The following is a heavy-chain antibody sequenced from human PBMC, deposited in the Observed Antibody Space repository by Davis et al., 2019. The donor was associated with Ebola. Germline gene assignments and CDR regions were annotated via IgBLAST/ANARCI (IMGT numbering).Heavy chain of an antibody. D-gene: IGHD3-10*01. J-gene: IGHJ4*02. CDR2: IRYDGSNK. CDR1: GFTFSSYG. CDR3: AIQYYYASGSYYG. V-gene: IGHV3-30*02. Sequence: GESLKISCAASGFTFSSYGMHWVRQAPGKGLEWVAFIRYDGSNKYYADSVKGRFTISRDNSKNTLYLQMNSLRAEDTAVYYCAIQYYYASGSYYGWGQGTLVTVSS.